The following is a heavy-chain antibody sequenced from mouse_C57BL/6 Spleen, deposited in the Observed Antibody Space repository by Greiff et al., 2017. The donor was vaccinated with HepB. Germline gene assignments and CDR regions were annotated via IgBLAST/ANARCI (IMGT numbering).Heavy chain of an antibody. CDR2: IYPGDGDT. D-gene: IGHD2-10*01. V-gene: IGHV1-82*01. CDR1: GYAFSSSW. J-gene: IGHJ3*01. Sequence: VQLQQSGPELVKPGASVKISCKASGYAFSSSWMNWVKQRPGKGLEWIGRIYPGDGDTNYNGKFKGKATLTADKSSSTAYMQLSSLTSEDSAVYFCAKEGLLPSAWFAYWGQGTLVTVSA. CDR3: AKEGLLPSAWFAY.